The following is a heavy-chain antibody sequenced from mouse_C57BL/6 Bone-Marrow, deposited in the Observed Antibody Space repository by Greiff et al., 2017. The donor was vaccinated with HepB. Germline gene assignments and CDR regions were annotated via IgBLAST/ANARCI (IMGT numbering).Heavy chain of an antibody. CDR3: AREGYGNLRHWYFDV. D-gene: IGHD2-10*02. Sequence: EVQLQESGPGLVKPSQSLSLTCSVTGYSITSGYYWNWIRQFPGNKLEWMGYISYDGSNNYNPSLKNRISITRDTSKNQFFLKLNSVTTEDTATYYCAREGYGNLRHWYFDVWGTGTTVTVSS. CDR2: ISYDGSN. V-gene: IGHV3-6*01. CDR1: GYSITSGYY. J-gene: IGHJ1*03.